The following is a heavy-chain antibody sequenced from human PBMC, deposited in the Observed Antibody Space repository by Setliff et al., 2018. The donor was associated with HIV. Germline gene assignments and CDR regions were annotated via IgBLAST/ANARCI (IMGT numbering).Heavy chain of an antibody. CDR1: GYRFTHYY. D-gene: IGHD5-18*01. CDR2: INPEDHET. Sequence: VKVSCKASGYRFTHYYMHWVQQAPGKGLEWVGRINPEDHETVYAEKFQGRVTITADTSTDTVYMELSSLRSEDTAVYYCATGYTFGPRTDYHYYYIDVWGKGTTVTVSS. CDR3: ATGYTFGPRTDYHYYYIDV. V-gene: IGHV1-69-2*01. J-gene: IGHJ6*03.